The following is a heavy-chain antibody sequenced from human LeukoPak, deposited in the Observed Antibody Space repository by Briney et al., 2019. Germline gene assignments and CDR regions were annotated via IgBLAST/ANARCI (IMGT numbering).Heavy chain of an antibody. CDR1: GYTFTDYY. D-gene: IGHD3-10*01. CDR2: VDPEDGET. Sequence: ASVKISCKVSGYTFTDYYMHWVQQAPGKGLEWMGLVDPEDGETIYAEKFQGRVTITADKSTSTAYMELSSLRSEDTAVYYWAWGYSSGSPSLAIWGQGTMVTVSS. CDR3: AWGYSSGSPSLAI. V-gene: IGHV1-69-2*01. J-gene: IGHJ3*02.